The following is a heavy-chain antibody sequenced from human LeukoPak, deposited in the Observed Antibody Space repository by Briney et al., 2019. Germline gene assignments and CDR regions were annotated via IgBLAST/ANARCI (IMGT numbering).Heavy chain of an antibody. Sequence: GGSLRLSCAASGFSISSYAMSWVGQAPGKGLEWGSAISGSGGITYYAASVKGRFTISRDNSKNTLYLQMNSLRAEDTAVYYCARTQYSSGWYNWFDPWGQGTLVTVSS. D-gene: IGHD6-19*01. J-gene: IGHJ5*02. CDR1: GFSISSYA. V-gene: IGHV3-23*01. CDR3: ARTQYSSGWYNWFDP. CDR2: ISGSGGIT.